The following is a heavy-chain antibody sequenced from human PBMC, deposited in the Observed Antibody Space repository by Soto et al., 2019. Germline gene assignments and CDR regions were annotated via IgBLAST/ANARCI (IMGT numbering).Heavy chain of an antibody. CDR1: GGSISSSNYY. J-gene: IGHJ6*02. D-gene: IGHD6-19*01. CDR2: IYYSGST. Sequence: QLQLQESGPGLVKPSETLSLTCTVSGGSISSSNYYWVWIRQPPGQGLEWIGSIYYSGSTYYSPSLKSRVTISVDKTETTFSMNMSSVTAEDTCVYYGARRRGAKQGAVYYYYGVDVWGQGTTVTVSS. V-gene: IGHV4-39*01. CDR3: ARRRGAKQGAVYYYYGVDV.